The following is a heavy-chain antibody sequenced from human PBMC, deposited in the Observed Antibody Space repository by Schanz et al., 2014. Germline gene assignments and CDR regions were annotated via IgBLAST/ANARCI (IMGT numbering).Heavy chain of an antibody. V-gene: IGHV3-30-3*01. CDR2: ISNDGSIK. D-gene: IGHD5-12*01. J-gene: IGHJ4*02. Sequence: QVQLLQFGGGVVQPGRSLRLSCAASGFTFSSYAMHWVRQAPGKGLEWVALISNDGSIKYYADSVEGRFTISRDNSRNTLYLQMNSLRTEDTAVYYCASPSGYSDYGTYFDFWGQGTLDTVSS. CDR1: GFTFSSYA. CDR3: ASPSGYSDYGTYFDF.